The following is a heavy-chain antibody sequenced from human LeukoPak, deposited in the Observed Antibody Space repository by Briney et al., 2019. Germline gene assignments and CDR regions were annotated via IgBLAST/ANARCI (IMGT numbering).Heavy chain of an antibody. CDR3: VRHNRMTGTAVGR. CDR1: GGSISSDTYY. D-gene: IGHD1-1*01. V-gene: IGHV4-39*01. J-gene: IGHJ4*02. Sequence: PSETLSLTCTVSGGSISSDTYYWGWIRQSPERGLEWVGSVYYSGNMYHNPSLKSRLTVSVDTSKNHFSLRLASVTATDTAVYYCVRHNRMTGTAVGRWGQGILVTVSS. CDR2: VYYSGNM.